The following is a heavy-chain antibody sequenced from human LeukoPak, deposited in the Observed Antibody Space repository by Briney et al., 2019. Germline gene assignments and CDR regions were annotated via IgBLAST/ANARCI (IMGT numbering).Heavy chain of an antibody. CDR1: GFTFNNYY. J-gene: IGHJ4*02. CDR2: INQDGREK. V-gene: IGHV3-7*02. D-gene: IGHD3-3*02. CDR3: ARAFLGGDY. Sequence: GGSLRLSCAASGFTFNNYYISWVRQAPGKGLEWVANINQDGREKNYVDSVKGRFTISRDNAKNSLYLQMSRLRDEDTAVYYCARAFLGGDYWGQGTLVTVSS.